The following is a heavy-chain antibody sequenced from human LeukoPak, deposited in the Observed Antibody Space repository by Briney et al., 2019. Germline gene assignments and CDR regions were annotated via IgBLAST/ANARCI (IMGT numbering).Heavy chain of an antibody. Sequence: GGSLRLSCAASGFTCSGHWTSWVRQAPGKGLEWVANINQGGSDKYCLASVKGRFTISRDNANNCLYLQMNTLRGEDTAVYFCTRDRSRAEDDWGQGTLVTVSS. J-gene: IGHJ4*02. CDR1: GFTCSGHW. CDR3: TRDRSRAEDD. D-gene: IGHD1-14*01. V-gene: IGHV3-7*01. CDR2: INQGGSDK.